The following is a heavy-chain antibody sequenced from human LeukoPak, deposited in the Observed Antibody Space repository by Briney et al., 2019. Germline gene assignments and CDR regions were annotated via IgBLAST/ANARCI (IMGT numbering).Heavy chain of an antibody. V-gene: IGHV3-30*02. CDR2: IRYDGSNK. D-gene: IGHD3-22*01. CDR1: GFTFSSYG. J-gene: IGHJ5*02. CDR3: ARITTYYYDSSGSEGWFDP. Sequence: GGSLRLSCAASGFTFSSYGMHWVRQAPGKGLEWVAFIRYDGSNKYYADSVKGRFTISRDNSKNTLYLQMNSLRAEDTAVYYCARITTYYYDSSGSEGWFDPWGQGTLVTVSS.